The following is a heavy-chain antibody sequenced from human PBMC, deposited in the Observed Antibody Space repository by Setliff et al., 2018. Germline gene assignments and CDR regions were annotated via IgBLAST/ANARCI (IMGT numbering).Heavy chain of an antibody. V-gene: IGHV4-59*11. D-gene: IGHD3-10*01. CDR2: IYYSGST. Sequence: SETLSLTCTVSGGSISSHYWSWIRQPPGKGLEWIGYIYYSGSTNYNPSLKSRVTISVDTSKNHFPLELNSVTAADSAVYYCARVADGSGSFYLGFDYWGQGILVTVSS. J-gene: IGHJ4*02. CDR1: GGSISSHY. CDR3: ARVADGSGSFYLGFDY.